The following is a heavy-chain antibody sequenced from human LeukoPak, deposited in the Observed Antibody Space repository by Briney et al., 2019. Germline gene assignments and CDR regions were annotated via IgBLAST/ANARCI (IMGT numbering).Heavy chain of an antibody. CDR1: GGSISSSSYY. CDR3: AREGERGSYSDY. D-gene: IGHD1-26*01. CDR2: IYHSGST. V-gene: IGHV4-39*07. Sequence: PSETLSLTCTVSGGSISSSSYYWGWIRQPPGKGLEWIGSIYHSGSTYYNPSLKSRVTIAVETSKNQFSLKLSSVTAADTAVYFCAREGERGSYSDYWGQGTLVTVSS. J-gene: IGHJ4*02.